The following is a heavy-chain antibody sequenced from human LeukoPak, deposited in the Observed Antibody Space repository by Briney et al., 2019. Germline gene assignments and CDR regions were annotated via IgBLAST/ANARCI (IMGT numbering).Heavy chain of an antibody. CDR2: ISAYNGNT. CDR3: ARDWGYCSGGSCYFDAFDY. V-gene: IGHV1-18*01. Sequence: ASVKVSGKASGYTFTSYGISWVRQAPGQGLEWMGWISAYNGNTNYAQKLQGRVTMTTDTSTSTAYMELRSLRSDDTAVYYCARDWGYCSGGSCYFDAFDYWGQGTLVTVSS. CDR1: GYTFTSYG. J-gene: IGHJ4*02. D-gene: IGHD2-15*01.